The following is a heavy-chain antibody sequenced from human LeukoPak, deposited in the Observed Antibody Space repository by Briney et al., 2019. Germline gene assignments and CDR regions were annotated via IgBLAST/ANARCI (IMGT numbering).Heavy chain of an antibody. D-gene: IGHD2-21*02. Sequence: GGSLRLSCAASGFTFSSYAMSWVRQAPGKGLEWVSVIYSGGSTYYADSVKGRFTISRDNSKNTLYLQMNSLRAEDTAVYYCARDFLDAPHCGGDCYSGPPGAFDIWGQGTMVTVSS. V-gene: IGHV3-53*01. J-gene: IGHJ3*02. CDR1: GFTFSSYA. CDR3: ARDFLDAPHCGGDCYSGPPGAFDI. CDR2: IYSGGST.